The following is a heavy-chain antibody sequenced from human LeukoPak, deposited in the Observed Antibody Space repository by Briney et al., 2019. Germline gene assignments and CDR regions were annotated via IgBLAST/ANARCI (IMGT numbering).Heavy chain of an antibody. D-gene: IGHD6-13*01. J-gene: IGHJ5*02. CDR3: ARDRVAAAGLDP. Sequence: PGGSLRLSCAASGFTFSSYGMHWVRQAPGKGLEWVAVIWYDGSNKYYADSVKGRFTISRDNSKNTLYLQMSSLRAEDTAVYYCARDRVAAAGLDPWGQGTLVTVSS. CDR2: IWYDGSNK. CDR1: GFTFSSYG. V-gene: IGHV3-33*01.